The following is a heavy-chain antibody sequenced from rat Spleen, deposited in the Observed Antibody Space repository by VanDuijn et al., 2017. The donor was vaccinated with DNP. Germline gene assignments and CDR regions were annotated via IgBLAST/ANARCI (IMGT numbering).Heavy chain of an antibody. CDR1: GFTFNNYW. CDR2: ITSSGGST. V-gene: IGHV5-31*01. Sequence: EVQLVESGGDLVQPGRSLKLSCVASGFTFNNYWMTWIRQVPGKGLEWVASITSSGGSTYYPDSVKGRFTISRDNAKNTLYLQMNSLRSEDTATYYCARDYDGSYYFYAMDAWGQGTSVTVSS. J-gene: IGHJ4*01. D-gene: IGHD1-12*02. CDR3: ARDYDGSYYFYAMDA.